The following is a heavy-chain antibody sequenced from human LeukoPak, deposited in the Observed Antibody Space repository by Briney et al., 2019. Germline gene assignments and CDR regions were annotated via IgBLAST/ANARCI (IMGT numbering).Heavy chain of an antibody. Sequence: PGGSLRLSCAASGFHFSTSGMHWVRQAPGKGLEWVGVIWYDGSNKIYAESVKGRFTISRDNSKNTLYLQMNSLRAEDTAVYYCARDRSWGSQCYFDYWGQGTLVTVSS. CDR1: GFHFSTSG. V-gene: IGHV3-33*01. D-gene: IGHD7-27*01. J-gene: IGHJ4*02. CDR3: ARDRSWGSQCYFDY. CDR2: IWYDGSNK.